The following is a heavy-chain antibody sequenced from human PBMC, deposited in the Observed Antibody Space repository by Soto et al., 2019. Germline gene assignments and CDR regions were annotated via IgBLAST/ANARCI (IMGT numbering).Heavy chain of an antibody. Sequence: SETLSLTCAVYGGSFSGYYWSWIRQPPGKGLEWIGEINHSGSTNYNPSLKSRVTISLDTSKNLFSLNLKSVTAADTAVYYCTRGPSGDKVDFWGQGLLVTVSS. J-gene: IGHJ4*02. D-gene: IGHD7-27*01. CDR2: INHSGST. CDR1: GGSFSGYY. V-gene: IGHV4-34*01. CDR3: TRGPSGDKVDF.